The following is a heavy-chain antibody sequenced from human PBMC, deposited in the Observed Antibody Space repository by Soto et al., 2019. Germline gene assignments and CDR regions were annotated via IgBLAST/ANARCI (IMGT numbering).Heavy chain of an antibody. J-gene: IGHJ4*02. V-gene: IGHV4-31*03. CDR2: IYYSGST. CDR1: GGSISSGGYY. CDR3: ARGPSSFLPSITGTYFDY. Sequence: SETLSLTCTVSGGSISSGGYYWSWIRQPPGKGLEWIGYIYYSGSTYYNPSLKSRVTKSVDTTKNQFSLKLSSVTTADTAVDYCARGPSSFLPSITGTYFDYWGQGTLVTVSS. D-gene: IGHD1-20*01.